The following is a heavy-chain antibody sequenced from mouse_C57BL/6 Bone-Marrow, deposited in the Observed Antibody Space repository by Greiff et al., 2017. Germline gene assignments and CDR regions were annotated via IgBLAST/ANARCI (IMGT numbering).Heavy chain of an antibody. V-gene: IGHV14-4*01. D-gene: IGHD4-1*01. CDR2: IDPENGDT. Sequence: VQLQQSGAELVRPGASVKLSCTASGFNIKDDYMHWVKQRPEQGLEWIGWIDPENGDTEYASKFQGKATITADTSSNTAYLQLSSLTSEDTAVXYCTTSGTRGRETWFAYWGQGTLVTVSA. CDR3: TTSGTRGRETWFAY. J-gene: IGHJ3*01. CDR1: GFNIKDDY.